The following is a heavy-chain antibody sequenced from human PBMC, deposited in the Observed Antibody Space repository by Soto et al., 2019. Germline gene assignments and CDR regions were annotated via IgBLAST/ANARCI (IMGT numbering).Heavy chain of an antibody. V-gene: IGHV4-59*01. CDR2: LYYGRSA. Sequence: QVQLQESGPGLVKPSETLSLTCAVSGDSISSYYCLWIRQPPGKGLESIGYLYYGRSANYNPSLKSRVSLSVDTSTNQCSLTLSSMTAADTAVYYCALRSMAVVPEYWGQGTLVTVSS. J-gene: IGHJ4*02. D-gene: IGHD3-22*01. CDR3: ALRSMAVVPEY. CDR1: GDSISSYY.